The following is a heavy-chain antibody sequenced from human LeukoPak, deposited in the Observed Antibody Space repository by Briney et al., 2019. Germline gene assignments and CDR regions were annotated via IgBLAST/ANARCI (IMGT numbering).Heavy chain of an antibody. CDR1: GYTFTSYG. V-gene: IGHV1-18*01. J-gene: IGHJ3*02. Sequence: ASVKVSCKASGYTFTSYGISWVRQAPGQGLEWMGWINPNSGGTNYAQKLQGRVTMTTDTSTSTVYMDLSSLRYDDTAVYYCAREERVISVAYRGGYGFDIWGQGTTVTVSS. D-gene: IGHD2-21*01. CDR2: INPNSGGT. CDR3: AREERVISVAYRGGYGFDI.